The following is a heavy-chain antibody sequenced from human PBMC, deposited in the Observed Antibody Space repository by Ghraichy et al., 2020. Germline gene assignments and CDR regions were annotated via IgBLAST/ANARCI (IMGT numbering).Heavy chain of an antibody. CDR2: IFYNGRT. D-gene: IGHD3-16*01. V-gene: IGHV4-39*01. J-gene: IGHJ6*02. CDR1: GGSISSTSHY. Sequence: SETLSLTCTVSGGSISSTSHYWGWVRQPPGKGLEWIGSIFYNGRTYYKPSLKSRVTISIDKSKNQFSLRLSSVTAADAAVYYCHSSSPRQYHYYDLDVWGQGTTVSVSS. CDR3: HSSSPRQYHYYDLDV.